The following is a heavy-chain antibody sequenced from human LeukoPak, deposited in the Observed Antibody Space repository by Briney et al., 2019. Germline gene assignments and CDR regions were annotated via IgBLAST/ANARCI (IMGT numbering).Heavy chain of an antibody. CDR1: GGSINSSIYY. CDR3: ARVVPAALTWFDP. J-gene: IGHJ5*02. Sequence: SETLSLTCTVSGGSINSSIYYWGWIRQPPGKGLEWIGSIYYSGSTYYNPSLKSRVTISVDTSKNQFSLKLSSVTAADTAVYYCARVVPAALTWFDPWGQGTLVTVSS. D-gene: IGHD2-2*01. CDR2: IYYSGST. V-gene: IGHV4-39*07.